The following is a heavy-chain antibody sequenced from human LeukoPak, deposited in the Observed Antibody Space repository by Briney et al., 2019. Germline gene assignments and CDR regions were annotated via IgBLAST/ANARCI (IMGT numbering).Heavy chain of an antibody. V-gene: IGHV4-31*03. CDR3: ARGYDFWSGTLSGPWFDP. CDR2: IYYSGST. J-gene: IGHJ5*02. CDR1: GGSISSGGYY. D-gene: IGHD3-3*01. Sequence: PSETLSLTCTVSGGSISSGGYYWSWIRQHPGKGLEWIGYIYYSGSTYYNPSLKSRVTISVDTSKNQFSLKLSSVTAADTAVYYCARGYDFWSGTLSGPWFDPWGQGTLVTVSS.